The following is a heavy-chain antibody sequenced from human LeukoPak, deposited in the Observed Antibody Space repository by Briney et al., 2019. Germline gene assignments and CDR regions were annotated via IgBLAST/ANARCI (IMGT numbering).Heavy chain of an antibody. D-gene: IGHD4-23*01. J-gene: IGHJ3*02. Sequence: GGSLRLSCAASGFTFGSYWMTWVRRAPGKGLEWVANIKHDGSEKYYVDSVKGRFAISRDNAKNSLYLQMSSLRAEDTALYYCARDTVDYGGNAGHAFDIWDPGTMVTVSS. CDR1: GFTFGSYW. V-gene: IGHV3-7*01. CDR2: IKHDGSEK. CDR3: ARDTVDYGGNAGHAFDI.